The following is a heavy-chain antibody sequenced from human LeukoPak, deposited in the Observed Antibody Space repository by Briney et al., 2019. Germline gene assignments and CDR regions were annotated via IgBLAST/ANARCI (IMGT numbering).Heavy chain of an antibody. V-gene: IGHV1-2*06. CDR3: ARRVGSSSGYSFDY. Sequence: ASVQVSCKASGYTFTDYYIHWVRQRQAPAQWLEWMGRINPNRGGTNYAQKFQGRVTMTRDTSISTAYMELSSLSSDDTAVYFCARRVGSSSGYSFDYWGQGTLVTVSS. CDR1: GYTFTDYY. J-gene: IGHJ4*02. CDR2: INPNRGGT. D-gene: IGHD5-12*01.